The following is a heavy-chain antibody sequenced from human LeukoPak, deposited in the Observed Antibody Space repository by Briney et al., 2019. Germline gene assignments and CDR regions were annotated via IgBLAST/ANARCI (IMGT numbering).Heavy chain of an antibody. CDR2: ISWNSGSI. Sequence: GGSLRLSCAASGFTFDDYAMHWVRQAPGKGLEWVSDISWNSGSIGYADSVKGRFTISRDKVKKSLYLQMNSLTAEDTAVYYCARVRSSSWPSLDYWGQGILVTVSS. CDR1: GFTFDDYA. CDR3: ARVRSSSWPSLDY. J-gene: IGHJ4*02. V-gene: IGHV3-9*01. D-gene: IGHD2-2*01.